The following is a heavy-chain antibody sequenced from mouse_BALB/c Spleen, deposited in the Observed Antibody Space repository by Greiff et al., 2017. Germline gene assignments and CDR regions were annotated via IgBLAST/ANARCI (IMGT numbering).Heavy chain of an antibody. CDR3: ARKDYYGYYFDY. J-gene: IGHJ4*01. Sequence: EVHLVESGPELVKPGASVKMSCKASGYTFTSYVMHWVKQKPGQGLEWIGYINPYNDGTKYNEKFKGKATLTSDKSSSTAYMELSSLTSEDSAVYYCARKDYYGYYFDYWGQGTSVTVSS. V-gene: IGHV1-14*01. CDR2: INPYNDGT. D-gene: IGHD1-2*01. CDR1: GYTFTSYV.